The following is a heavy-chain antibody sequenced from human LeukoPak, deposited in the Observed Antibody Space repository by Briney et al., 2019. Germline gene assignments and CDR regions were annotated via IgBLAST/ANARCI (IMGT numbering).Heavy chain of an antibody. J-gene: IGHJ2*01. V-gene: IGHV4-59*01. CDR1: GGSISSYY. D-gene: IGHD3-22*01. CDR2: IYYSGST. CDR3: ARDNDYYDSSGYNKGWYFDL. Sequence: PSETLSLTCTVSGGSISSYYWSWIRQPPGRGLEWIGYIYYSGSTNYNPSLKSRVTISVDTSKNQFSLKLSSVTAADTAVYYCARDNDYYDSSGYNKGWYFDLWGRGTLVTVSS.